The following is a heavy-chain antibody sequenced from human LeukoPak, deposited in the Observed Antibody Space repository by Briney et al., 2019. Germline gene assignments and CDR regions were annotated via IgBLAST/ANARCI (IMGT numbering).Heavy chain of an antibody. CDR2: ISAYNGNT. Sequence: ASVKVSCKASGYTFTSYGIRLVRQAPGQRREWMGWISAYNGNTNYAQKLQGRVTMTTDTSTSTAYMELRSLRSDDTAVYYCASRLHYYGSGSYPNDAFDIWGQGTMVTVSS. D-gene: IGHD3-10*01. J-gene: IGHJ3*02. V-gene: IGHV1-18*01. CDR1: GYTFTSYG. CDR3: ASRLHYYGSGSYPNDAFDI.